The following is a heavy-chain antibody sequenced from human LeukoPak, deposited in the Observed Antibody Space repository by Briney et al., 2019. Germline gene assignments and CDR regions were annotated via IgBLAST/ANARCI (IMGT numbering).Heavy chain of an antibody. CDR2: IYYSGST. Sequence: PSETLSLTCTVSGGSISSGGYYWSWLRQHPGKGLERIGYIYYSGSTYYNPSLKSRVTISVDTSKNQFSLKLSSVTAADTAVYYCARSTSAAGIFDYWGQGTLVTVSS. J-gene: IGHJ4*02. CDR1: GGSISSGGYY. V-gene: IGHV4-31*03. D-gene: IGHD6-13*01. CDR3: ARSTSAAGIFDY.